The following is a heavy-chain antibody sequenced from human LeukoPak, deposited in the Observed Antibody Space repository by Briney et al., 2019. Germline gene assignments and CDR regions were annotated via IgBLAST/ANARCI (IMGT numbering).Heavy chain of an antibody. D-gene: IGHD2-2*01. J-gene: IGHJ6*03. CDR2: MNPNSGNT. CDR1: GYTFTSYG. Sequence: ASVTVSCKASGYTFTSYGISWVRQANGQGLEWMGWMNPNSGNTAYAHKFQGRVTITRNTSISTAYIELSRLRSDDAAVYYCSRDRTGGSSAITILYCYYYIDVWGKGTTVTVSS. V-gene: IGHV1-8*03. CDR3: SRDRTGGSSAITILYCYYYIDV.